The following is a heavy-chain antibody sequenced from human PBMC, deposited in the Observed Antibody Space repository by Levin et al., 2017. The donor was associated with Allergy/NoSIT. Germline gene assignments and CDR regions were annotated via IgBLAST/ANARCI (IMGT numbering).Heavy chain of an antibody. V-gene: IGHV3-73*01. Sequence: GESLRLSCAASGFTFSGSAMHWVRQASGKGLEWVGRIRSKANSYATAYAASVKGRFTISRDDSKNTAYLQMNSLKTEDTAVYYCTGRLGYCSSTSCEEWNWGQGTLVTVSS. D-gene: IGHD2-2*01. J-gene: IGHJ4*02. CDR2: IRSKANSYAT. CDR1: GFTFSGSA. CDR3: TGRLGYCSSTSCEEWN.